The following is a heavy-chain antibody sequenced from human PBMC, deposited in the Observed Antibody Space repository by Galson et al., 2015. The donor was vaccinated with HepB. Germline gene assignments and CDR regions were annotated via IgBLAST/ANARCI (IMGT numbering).Heavy chain of an antibody. D-gene: IGHD6-19*01. CDR1: GFTFSSYG. J-gene: IGHJ6*03. CDR3: ARRTGIAVGRGAGYYYYMDV. Sequence: SLRLSCAASGFTFSSYGMHWVRQAPGKGLEWVAVIWYDGSNKYYADSVKGRFTISRDNSKNTLYLQMNSLRAEDTAVYYCARRTGIAVGRGAGYYYYMDVWGKGTTVTVSS. V-gene: IGHV3-33*01. CDR2: IWYDGSNK.